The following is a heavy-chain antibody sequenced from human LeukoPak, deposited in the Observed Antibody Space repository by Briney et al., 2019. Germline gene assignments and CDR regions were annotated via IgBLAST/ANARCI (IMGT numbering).Heavy chain of an antibody. J-gene: IGHJ4*02. CDR2: ISGSGGST. CDR3: VHQGYDSSGYYPVGTY. Sequence: GGSLRLSCAASGFTFSSYAMSWVRQAPGKGLEWVSAISGSGGSTYYAASVKGRFTISRDNSKNTLYLQMNSLRAEDTAVYYCVHQGYDSSGYYPVGTYWGQGTLVTVSS. CDR1: GFTFSSYA. V-gene: IGHV3-23*01. D-gene: IGHD3-22*01.